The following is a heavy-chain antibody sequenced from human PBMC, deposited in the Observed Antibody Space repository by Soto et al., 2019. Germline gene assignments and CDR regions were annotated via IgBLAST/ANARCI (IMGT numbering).Heavy chain of an antibody. CDR1: GVTFSSYS. D-gene: IGHD6-19*01. J-gene: IGHJ5*02. Sequence: GGSLRLSCAASGVTFSSYSMNWVRQAPGKGLEWVSSISSSSSYIYYADSVKGRFTISRDNAKNSLYLQMNSLRAEDTAVYYCARVVSSGWWPWGQGTLVTVSS. V-gene: IGHV3-21*01. CDR2: ISSSSSYI. CDR3: ARVVSSGWWP.